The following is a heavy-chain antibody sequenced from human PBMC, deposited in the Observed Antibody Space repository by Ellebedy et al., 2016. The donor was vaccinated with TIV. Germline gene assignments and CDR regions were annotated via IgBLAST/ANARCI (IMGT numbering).Heavy chain of an antibody. CDR3: AALMGATHGFVAFDI. J-gene: IGHJ3*02. V-gene: IGHV1-24*01. Sequence: ASVKVSCXVSGYTPTDLSMHWVRQAPGKGLEWMGGFDPELGETNQEQKFQGRVTMTEDTSTDTAYMELSSLRSEDTAVYYCAALMGATHGFVAFDIWGQGTMVTVSS. CDR1: GYTPTDLS. CDR2: FDPELGET. D-gene: IGHD1-26*01.